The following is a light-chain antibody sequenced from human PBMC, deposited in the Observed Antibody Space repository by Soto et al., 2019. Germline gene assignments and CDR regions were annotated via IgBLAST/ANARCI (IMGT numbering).Light chain of an antibody. CDR1: QSVTTF. V-gene: IGKV3-11*01. CDR3: QQRTNWPLT. CDR2: DAS. Sequence: EIVLTQSPVTLSLSPGERATLSCRASQSVTTFLAWYQQKPGQAPRLLIYDASKRATGIPARFSGSGSGTDFTLTISILDHEDFAVYYCQQRTNWPLTFGGGTKVEIK. J-gene: IGKJ4*01.